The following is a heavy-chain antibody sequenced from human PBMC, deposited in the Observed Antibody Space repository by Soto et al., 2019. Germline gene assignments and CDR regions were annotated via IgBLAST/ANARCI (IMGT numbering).Heavy chain of an antibody. CDR3: GKVFTIFAFPHYGMVF. J-gene: IGHJ6*04. Sequence: GGSLRLSCAASGFTFSNYAMSWVRQAPGKGLEWVSAISGSGGSTYYADSVKGRFTISRDNSKNRLYLQMHSLRAEDTAAYYCGKVFTIFAFPHYGMVFGGTGTMVPFLS. V-gene: IGHV3-23*01. D-gene: IGHD3-3*01. CDR2: ISGSGGST. CDR1: GFTFSNYA.